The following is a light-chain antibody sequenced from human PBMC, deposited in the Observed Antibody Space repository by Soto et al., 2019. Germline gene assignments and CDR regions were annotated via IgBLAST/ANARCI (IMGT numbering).Light chain of an antibody. V-gene: IGLV2-8*01. Sequence: QSALTQPPSASGSPGQSVTISCTGTSSDVGGYKYVSWYQQHPGKAPKLMIFEVSRRPSGVPDRFSGSKSGNTASLTVSGLQAEDEADYYCSSYAGRNTWVFGGWTQLTVL. CDR2: EVS. J-gene: IGLJ3*02. CDR3: SSYAGRNTWV. CDR1: SSDVGGYKY.